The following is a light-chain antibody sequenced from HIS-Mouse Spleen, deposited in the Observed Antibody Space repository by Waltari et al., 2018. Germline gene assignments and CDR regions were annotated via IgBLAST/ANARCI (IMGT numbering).Light chain of an antibody. Sequence: QSALTQPRSVSGSPGQSVTISCTGTSSDVGGYNYVSWYQQHPGKAPKLMIYDVSNGPSGGPEPFSGPKSGNTASLTIVGLQAEDEADYYCCSYAGSYTGVFGTGTKVTVL. J-gene: IGLJ1*01. CDR1: SSDVGGYNY. CDR3: CSYAGSYTGV. CDR2: DVS. V-gene: IGLV2-11*01.